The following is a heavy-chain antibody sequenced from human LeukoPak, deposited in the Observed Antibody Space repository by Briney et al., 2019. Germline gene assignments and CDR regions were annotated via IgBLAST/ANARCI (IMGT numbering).Heavy chain of an antibody. Sequence: PSETLSLTCAVYGGSFSGYYWSWIRQPPGKGLEWIGEINHSGSTNYNPSLKGRVTISVDTSKNQFSLKLSSVTAADTAVYYCARVSIVVVPAAPDMDVWGKGTTVTVSS. D-gene: IGHD2-2*01. CDR3: ARVSIVVVPAAPDMDV. J-gene: IGHJ6*03. CDR2: INHSGST. V-gene: IGHV4-34*01. CDR1: GGSFSGYY.